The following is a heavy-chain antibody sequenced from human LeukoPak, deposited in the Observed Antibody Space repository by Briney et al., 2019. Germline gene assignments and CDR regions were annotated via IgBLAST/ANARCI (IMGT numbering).Heavy chain of an antibody. CDR1: GLTFSSYW. J-gene: IGHJ2*01. D-gene: IGHD4-17*01. CDR2: IKQDGSEK. Sequence: GGSLRLSCAASGLTFSSYWMSWVRQAPGKGLEWVANIKQDGSEKYYVDSVKGRFTISRDNAKNSLYLQMNSLRAEDTAVYYCARDSRTVGYFDLWGRGTLVTVSS. CDR3: ARDSRTVGYFDL. V-gene: IGHV3-7*01.